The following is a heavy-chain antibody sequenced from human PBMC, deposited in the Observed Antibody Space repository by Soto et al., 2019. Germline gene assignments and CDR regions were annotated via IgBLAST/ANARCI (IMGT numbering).Heavy chain of an antibody. V-gene: IGHV1-2*04. D-gene: IGHD3-9*01. CDR2: INPNSGGT. Sequence: ASVKVSCKASGYTFTGYYMHWVRQAPGQGLEWMGWINPNSGGTNYAQKFQGWVTMTRDASISTAYMELSRLRSDDTAVYYCARVGSYYDILIGDYYYYGMDVWGQGTTVTVSS. CDR3: ARVGSYYDILIGDYYYYGMDV. CDR1: GYTFTGYY. J-gene: IGHJ6*02.